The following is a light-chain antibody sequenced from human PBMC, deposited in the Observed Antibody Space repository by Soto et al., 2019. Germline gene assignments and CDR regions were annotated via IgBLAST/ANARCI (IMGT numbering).Light chain of an antibody. CDR2: GAS. V-gene: IGKV3-15*01. Sequence: IVMTQSAAILSVSPGERATLSCRASQSVSTNLAWFQQKPGQTPRLLFNGASTRATGIPARFTGSGSGTEFILTISSLQSEDFAVYYCQQYDIWPPTFGQGTKVDIK. CDR3: QQYDIWPPT. J-gene: IGKJ1*01. CDR1: QSVSTN.